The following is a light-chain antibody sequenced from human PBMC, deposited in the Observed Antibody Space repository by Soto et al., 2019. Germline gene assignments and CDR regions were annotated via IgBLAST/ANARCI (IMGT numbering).Light chain of an antibody. Sequence: QSALTQPASVSGSPGQSITISCTGTSSDVGGYNSVSWYQQHPGKAPKVMICDVSNRPSGVSNRFSGSKSGNTASLTISGLKDEDEADYYCRSYTSSSSWAFGGGTKLTVL. V-gene: IGLV2-14*01. CDR3: RSYTSSSSWA. J-gene: IGLJ2*01. CDR2: DVS. CDR1: SSDVGGYNS.